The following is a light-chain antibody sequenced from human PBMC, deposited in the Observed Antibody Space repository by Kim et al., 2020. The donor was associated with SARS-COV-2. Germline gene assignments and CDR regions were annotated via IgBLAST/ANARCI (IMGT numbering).Light chain of an antibody. J-gene: IGLJ2*01. CDR1: SGHSSYA. CDR3: QTWGTGIVV. V-gene: IGLV4-69*01. CDR2: LNSDGSH. Sequence: QLVLTQSPSASASLRASVKLTCTLSSGHSSYAIAWHQQQPEKGPRYLMKLNSDGSHSKGDGIPDRFSGSSSGAERYLTISSLQSEDEADYYCQTWGTGIVVFGGGTQLTVL.